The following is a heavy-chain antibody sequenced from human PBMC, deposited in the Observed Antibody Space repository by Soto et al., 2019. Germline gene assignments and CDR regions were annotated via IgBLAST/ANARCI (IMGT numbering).Heavy chain of an antibody. J-gene: IGHJ6*02. Sequence: QGRLVESGGGVVQPGRSLRLSCSASDFVFSHYPLHWIRQTPDRGLEWVAVISFDGNTQYYADSVRGRFTISRDNSQETLFLQADNLTPDDTAVYFCVRDGTPIDDSPNYYYYGLELWGQGTTVTVSS. CDR2: ISFDGNTQ. CDR1: DFVFSHYP. CDR3: VRDGTPIDDSPNYYYYGLEL. D-gene: IGHD1-1*01. V-gene: IGHV3-30-3*01.